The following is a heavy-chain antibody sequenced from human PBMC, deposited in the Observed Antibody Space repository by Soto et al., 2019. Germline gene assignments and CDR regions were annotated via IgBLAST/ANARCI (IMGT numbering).Heavy chain of an antibody. J-gene: IGHJ5*02. CDR3: ATEPIYYNDGSGYYPLGP. V-gene: IGHV1-18*04. CDR1: GYSFATYG. CDR2: ISAHNGDT. Sequence: QVQLVQSGAEVKKPGASVKVSCKASGYSFATYGFSWVRQAPGQGLECVGWISAHNGDTHYSQKFQGRVTLTTDTSTNTGYMELRSRTSDDTTVYFCATEPIYYNDGSGYYPLGPWGQGTLVTVSS. D-gene: IGHD3-22*01.